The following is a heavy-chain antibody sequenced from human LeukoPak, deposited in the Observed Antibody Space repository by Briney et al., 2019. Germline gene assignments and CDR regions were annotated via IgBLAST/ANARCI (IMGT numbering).Heavy chain of an antibody. CDR1: GFNFANHA. V-gene: IGHV3-23*01. D-gene: IGHD2-21*02. CDR2: ISGGGDIT. CDR3: VREDTPATANY. Sequence: GGSLRLSCAASGFNFANHAMSWVRQTPGRGLEWVSAISGGGDITYYADSVTGRFTISRDNSKDTLFLQMHSLRPGDTAVYYCVREDTPATANYWGQGTLVTISS. J-gene: IGHJ4*02.